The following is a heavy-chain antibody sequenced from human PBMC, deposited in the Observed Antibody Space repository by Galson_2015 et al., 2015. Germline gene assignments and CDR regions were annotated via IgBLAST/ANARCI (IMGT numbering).Heavy chain of an antibody. V-gene: IGHV3-11*01. CDR3: ARGDSVFAH. CDR1: GFTFTAYY. CDR2: ISSASTTI. D-gene: IGHD2-21*02. J-gene: IGHJ1*01. Sequence: SLRLSCAASGFTFTAYYMSWIRQAPGKGLEWIAYISSASTTILYADSVEGRFTISRDNDKKSLFLDMSGLTKDDTAVYYCARGDSVFAHRGPGALVAVSS.